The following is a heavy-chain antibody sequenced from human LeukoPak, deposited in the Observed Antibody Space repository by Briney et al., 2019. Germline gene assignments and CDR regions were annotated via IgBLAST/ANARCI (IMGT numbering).Heavy chain of an antibody. Sequence: GGSLRLSCEDSGFIFSSYWMSWVRQAPGKGLEWVAHINQDGSEKHYVDSAKGRFTISRDNSKNTLYLQMNSLRAEDKAIYYCAKNGDRGAYCSGGSCYPYYYYNMDVWGKGTTVTISS. CDR3: AKNGDRGAYCSGGSCYPYYYYNMDV. D-gene: IGHD2-15*01. J-gene: IGHJ6*03. V-gene: IGHV3-7*03. CDR1: GFIFSSYW. CDR2: INQDGSEK.